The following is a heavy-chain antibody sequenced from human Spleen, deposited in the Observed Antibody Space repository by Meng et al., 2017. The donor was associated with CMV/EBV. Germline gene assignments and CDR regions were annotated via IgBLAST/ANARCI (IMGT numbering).Heavy chain of an antibody. D-gene: IGHD3-3*01. J-gene: IGHJ4*02. Sequence: GGSLRLSCAASGFTFSSYAMNWVRQAPGKGLEWVAVISYDGSNKYYADSVKGRFTISRDNSKNTLYLQMNSLRAEDTAVYYCARDGRFLEWLLYPTIFYYFDYWGQGTLVTVSS. CDR2: ISYDGSNK. CDR3: ARDGRFLEWLLYPTIFYYFDY. V-gene: IGHV3-30-3*01. CDR1: GFTFSSYA.